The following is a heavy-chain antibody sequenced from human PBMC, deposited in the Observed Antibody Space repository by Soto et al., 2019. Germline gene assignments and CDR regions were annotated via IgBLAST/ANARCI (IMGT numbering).Heavy chain of an antibody. CDR1: GASISSYY. V-gene: IGHV4-59*01. Sequence: QVQLQESGPGLVRPSETLSLTCIVSGASISSYYWSWIRQPPGKGLEWIGYIYASGRTEYNPSLKFLVTISTVTSKTQFSLKLNSVTAADPAVYYCAREGLRKGRVFDIWGQGTMVTVSS. CDR2: IYASGRT. D-gene: IGHD3-16*01. J-gene: IGHJ3*02. CDR3: AREGLRKGRVFDI.